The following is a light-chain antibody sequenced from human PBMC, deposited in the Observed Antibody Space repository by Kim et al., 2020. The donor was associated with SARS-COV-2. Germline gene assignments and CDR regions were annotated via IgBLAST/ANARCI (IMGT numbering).Light chain of an antibody. CDR1: ESVSTN. Sequence: EIVLTQSPATLSLSPGERATLSCRASESVSTNLAWYQQKPGQAPRLLIYNASSRATGIPVRFSGSGSGTDFTLTISSLEPDDFAVYYCQQCSDWPPGTFGQGTKVDIK. CDR2: NAS. V-gene: IGKV3-11*01. CDR3: QQCSDWPPGT. J-gene: IGKJ1*01.